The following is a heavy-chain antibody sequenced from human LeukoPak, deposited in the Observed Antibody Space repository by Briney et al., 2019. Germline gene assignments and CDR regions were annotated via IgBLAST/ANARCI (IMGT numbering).Heavy chain of an antibody. CDR1: GYTFINYG. D-gene: IGHD3-22*01. CDR2: ISAYNGDT. V-gene: IGHV1-18*01. J-gene: IGHJ4*02. Sequence: AASVTVSFKATGYTFINYGISWVRQAPGQGREWMGWISAYNGDTNYAQKVPARVTITTETPTSTAYVELRSLRSDDAAVYYCARDGYYDGSGFDNGGQGPLVTVSS. CDR3: ARDGYYDGSGFDN.